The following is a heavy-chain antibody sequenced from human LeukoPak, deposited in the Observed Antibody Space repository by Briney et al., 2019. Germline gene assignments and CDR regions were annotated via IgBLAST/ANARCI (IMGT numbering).Heavy chain of an antibody. CDR3: ARDLEAANTYYFDY. CDR1: GFTVSSSY. D-gene: IGHD6-13*01. CDR2: ISSAGTT. J-gene: IGHJ4*02. Sequence: GGSLRLSCAASGFTVSSSYMSWVRQAPGKGLEWVSIISSAGTTYYADSVRGRFTISRDNSKNTVYLQVNSLRDEDTAVYYCARDLEAANTYYFDYWGQGTMVTVSS. V-gene: IGHV3-66*01.